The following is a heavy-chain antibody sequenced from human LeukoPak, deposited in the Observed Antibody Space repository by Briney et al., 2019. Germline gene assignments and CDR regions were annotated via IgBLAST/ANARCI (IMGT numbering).Heavy chain of an antibody. CDR3: ARDRSLVYYYDSRGNWFDP. Sequence: SETLSLTCTVSGGSISRSSYYWGWIRQPPWKGLEWIGRIYYSGSTYYNRSLKSRVPISVDTSKNQFSLKLRSVTAADTAVYYCARDRSLVYYYDSRGNWFDPWGQGTLVTVSS. J-gene: IGHJ5*02. V-gene: IGHV4-39*07. CDR1: GGSISRSSYY. D-gene: IGHD3-22*01. CDR2: IYYSGST.